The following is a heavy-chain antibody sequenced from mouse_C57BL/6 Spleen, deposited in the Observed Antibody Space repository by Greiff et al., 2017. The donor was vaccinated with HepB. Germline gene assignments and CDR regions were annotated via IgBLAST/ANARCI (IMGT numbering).Heavy chain of an antibody. D-gene: IGHD1-1*01. J-gene: IGHJ4*01. V-gene: IGHV1-82*01. CDR1: GYAFSSSW. Sequence: VQLQQSGPELAKPGASVKISCKASGYAFSSSWMNWVKQRPGKGLEWIGRIYPGDGDTNYNGKFKGKATLTADKSSSTAYMQLSSLTSEDSAVYFCARGGTTVVGDYAMDYWGHGTSVTVSS. CDR3: ARGGTTVVGDYAMDY. CDR2: IYPGDGDT.